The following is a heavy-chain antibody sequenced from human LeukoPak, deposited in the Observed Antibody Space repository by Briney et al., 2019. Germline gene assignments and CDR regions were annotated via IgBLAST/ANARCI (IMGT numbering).Heavy chain of an antibody. CDR3: ARERLRGWSFDY. CDR1: GFTFSSYS. CDR2: ISSSSSYI. V-gene: IGHV3-21*01. J-gene: IGHJ4*02. Sequence: GGSLRLSCAASGFTFSSYSMNWVRQAPGKGLEWVSSISSSSSYIYYADSVKGRFTISRDNSKNTLYLQMNSLRAEDTAVYYCARERLRGWSFDYWGQGTLVTVSS. D-gene: IGHD6-19*01.